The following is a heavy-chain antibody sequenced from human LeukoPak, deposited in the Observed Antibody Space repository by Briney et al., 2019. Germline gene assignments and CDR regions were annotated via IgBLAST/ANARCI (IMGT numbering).Heavy chain of an antibody. CDR1: GFTFSSYG. CDR3: ARDYEDIVLMVKYSDY. D-gene: IGHD2-8*01. Sequence: PGGSLRLSCAASGFTFSSYGMSWVRQAPGKGLEWVSVIYSGGSTYYADSVKGRFTISRDNSKNTLYLQMNSLRAVDTAVYYCARDYEDIVLMVKYSDYWGQGTLVTVSS. CDR2: IYSGGST. V-gene: IGHV3-66*01. J-gene: IGHJ4*02.